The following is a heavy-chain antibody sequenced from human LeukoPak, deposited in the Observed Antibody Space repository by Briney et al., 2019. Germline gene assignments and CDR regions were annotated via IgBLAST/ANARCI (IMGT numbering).Heavy chain of an antibody. CDR1: GGSISTYY. CDR3: ARLLTGGLNDY. CDR2: MHYSGSA. D-gene: IGHD3-16*01. J-gene: IGHJ4*02. V-gene: IGHV4-59*08. Sequence: PSETLSLTCTVSGGSISTYYWTWIRQPPGKGLEWIGYMHYSGSANYNPSLKSRVTISVDTSKNQFSLKMSSVTATDTAVYYCARLLTGGLNDYWGQGTLVTVSS.